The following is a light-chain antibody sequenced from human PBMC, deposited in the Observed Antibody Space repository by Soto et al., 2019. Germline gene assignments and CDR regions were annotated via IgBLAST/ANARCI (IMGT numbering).Light chain of an antibody. Sequence: EIVMTQSPATLSVSPGERVTLSCRASQSVSSNVAWYQQKPGQAPRLLIYGASTRATGIPARFSGSGSGTEFTLTISSLQSEDFAVYYCQQCNNWPLTFGQGTKVEIK. CDR3: QQCNNWPLT. J-gene: IGKJ1*01. V-gene: IGKV3-15*01. CDR1: QSVSSN. CDR2: GAS.